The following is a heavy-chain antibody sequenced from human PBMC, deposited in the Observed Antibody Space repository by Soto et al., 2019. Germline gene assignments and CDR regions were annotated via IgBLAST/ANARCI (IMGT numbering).Heavy chain of an antibody. CDR2: IYHSGST. CDR1: GYSISSGYY. D-gene: IGHD2-21*01. J-gene: IGHJ1*01. Sequence: SETLSLTCTVSGYSISSGYYWGWIRQPPGKGLEWIGSIYHSGSTYYNPSLKSRVTISVDTSKNQFSLKLSSVTAADTAVYYCARVSRSAVDPPVEIEYFQHWGQGTLVTVSS. V-gene: IGHV4-38-2*02. CDR3: ARVSRSAVDPPVEIEYFQH.